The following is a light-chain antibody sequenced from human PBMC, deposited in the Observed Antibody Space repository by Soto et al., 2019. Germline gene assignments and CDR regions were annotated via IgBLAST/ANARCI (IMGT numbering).Light chain of an antibody. J-gene: IGLJ1*01. CDR3: SSFAGSYTLGV. CDR2: DVS. Sequence: QPALTQPRSVSGSPGQSVTISCSGTSSDVGAYNYVSWYQQHPGKAPKLMIYDVSERPSGVPDRFSGSKSGNTASLTISGLQAEDEADYYCSSFAGSYTLGVFGTGTKVTVL. CDR1: SSDVGAYNY. V-gene: IGLV2-11*01.